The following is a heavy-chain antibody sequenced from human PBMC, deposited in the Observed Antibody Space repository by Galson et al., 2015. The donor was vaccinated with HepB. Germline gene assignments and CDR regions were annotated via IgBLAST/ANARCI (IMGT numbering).Heavy chain of an antibody. CDR3: ARESGYSSGIVRSGAFDI. CDR1: GFTFSSYS. D-gene: IGHD6-19*01. CDR2: ISSSSSTI. J-gene: IGHJ3*02. Sequence: SLRLSCAASGFTFSSYSMNWVRQAPGKGLEWVSYISSSSSTIYYADSVKGRFTISRDNAKNSLYLQMNSLRAEDTAVYYCARESGYSSGIVRSGAFDIWGQGTMVTVSS. V-gene: IGHV3-48*01.